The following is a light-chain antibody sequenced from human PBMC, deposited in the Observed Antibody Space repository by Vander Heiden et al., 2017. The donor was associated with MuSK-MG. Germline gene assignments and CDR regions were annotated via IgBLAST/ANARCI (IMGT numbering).Light chain of an antibody. J-gene: IGLJ2*01. Sequence: QSALTQPASVSGSPGQSTTISCTVTSSDVGGSHDVSWYQQHTGKAPKLLIYEVSNRPSGVSNRFSGSKSGNTASMTRTVLQAEDEADYYCSSYTSSSTYLVFGGGTKLTVL. CDR2: EVS. CDR1: SSDVGGSHD. CDR3: SSYTSSSTYLV. V-gene: IGLV2-14*01.